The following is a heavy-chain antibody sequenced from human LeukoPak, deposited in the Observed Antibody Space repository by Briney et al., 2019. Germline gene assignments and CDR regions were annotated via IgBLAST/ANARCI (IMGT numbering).Heavy chain of an antibody. J-gene: IGHJ5*02. Sequence: ASVKVSCKASGYTFTGYYMHWVRQAPGQGLEWMGGINPNSGGTNYAQKFQGRVTMTRDTSISTAYMELSRLRSDDTAVYYCARDLSYCSGGSCYRRNWFDPWGQGTLVTVSS. CDR1: GYTFTGYY. V-gene: IGHV1-2*02. CDR3: ARDLSYCSGGSCYRRNWFDP. D-gene: IGHD2-15*01. CDR2: INPNSGGT.